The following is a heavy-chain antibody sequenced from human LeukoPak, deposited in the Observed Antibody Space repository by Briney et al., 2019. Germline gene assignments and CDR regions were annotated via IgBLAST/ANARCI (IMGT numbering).Heavy chain of an antibody. Sequence: ASVKVSCKASGYTFTSYDINWVRQATGQGLEWMGWMNPNSGNTGYVQKFQGRVTITRNTSISTAYMELSSLRSEDTAVYYCARGPRPTTRTYYDFWSGWNYYYYYMDVWGKGTTVTVSS. V-gene: IGHV1-8*03. CDR1: GYTFTSYD. D-gene: IGHD3-3*01. CDR2: MNPNSGNT. J-gene: IGHJ6*03. CDR3: ARGPRPTTRTYYDFWSGWNYYYYYMDV.